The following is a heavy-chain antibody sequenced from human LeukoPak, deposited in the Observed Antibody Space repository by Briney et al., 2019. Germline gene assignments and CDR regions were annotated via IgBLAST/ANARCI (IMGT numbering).Heavy chain of an antibody. V-gene: IGHV3-23*01. CDR2: ISGSGGNT. J-gene: IGHJ4*02. CDR1: GFTFSNYA. CDR3: AKDYLGSSWTFDY. D-gene: IGHD6-13*01. Sequence: GGSLRLSCAASGFTFSNYAMSWVRQAPGKGLEWVSAISGSGGNTYYADSVKGRFTISRDNSKKTLYLQMNSLRAEDTAVYYCAKDYLGSSWTFDYWGQGTLVTVSS.